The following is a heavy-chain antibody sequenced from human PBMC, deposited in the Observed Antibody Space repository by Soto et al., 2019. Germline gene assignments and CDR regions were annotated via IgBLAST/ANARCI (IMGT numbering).Heavy chain of an antibody. CDR1: GGSFSGYY. J-gene: IGHJ2*01. CDR2: INDRGSI. V-gene: IGHV4-34*01. Sequence: QVQLQQWGAGPLRPLETLSLTCGVSGGSFSGYYLAWIRQSPGQGLEWIGEINDRGSINYNPSMKSRVSISVDTSKNHYSLNLRSVTAADTAVYYCARESHDILTGPPWVWYFDLWGRGTLVTVSS. D-gene: IGHD3-9*01. CDR3: ARESHDILTGPPWVWYFDL.